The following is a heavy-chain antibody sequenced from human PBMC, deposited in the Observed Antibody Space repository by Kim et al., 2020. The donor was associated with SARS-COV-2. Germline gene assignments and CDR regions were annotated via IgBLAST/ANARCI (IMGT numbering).Heavy chain of an antibody. J-gene: IGHJ5*02. Sequence: ASVKVSCKASGYTFTGYYMHWVRQAPGQGLEWMGWINPNSGGTNYAQKFQGRVTMTRDTSISTAYMELSRLRSDDTAVYYCAPVLLWFGESITHHWGQGPLVTVSS. CDR2: INPNSGGT. V-gene: IGHV1-2*02. D-gene: IGHD3-10*01. CDR1: GYTFTGYY. CDR3: APVLLWFGESITHH.